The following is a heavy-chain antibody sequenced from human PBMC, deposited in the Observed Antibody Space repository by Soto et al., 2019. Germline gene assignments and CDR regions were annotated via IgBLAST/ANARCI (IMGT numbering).Heavy chain of an antibody. CDR3: ARWPDGYYYYGMDV. V-gene: IGHV1-8*01. CDR1: GYTFTSYD. Sequence: QVQLVQSGAEVKKPGASVKVSCKASGYTFTSYDINWVRQATGQGLEWMGWMNPNSGNTGYAQTFQGRVTRTRNASIGPAYMELSSLRSEDTAVYYCARWPDGYYYYGMDVWGQGTTVTVSS. J-gene: IGHJ6*02. CDR2: MNPNSGNT.